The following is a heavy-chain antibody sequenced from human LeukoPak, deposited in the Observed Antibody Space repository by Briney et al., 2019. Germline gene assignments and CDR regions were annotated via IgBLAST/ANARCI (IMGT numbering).Heavy chain of an antibody. CDR2: ISGSGAST. CDR3: AKSSGGITIFGVVTIFDY. CDR1: GFTFSSYA. D-gene: IGHD3-3*01. J-gene: IGHJ4*02. Sequence: GGSLRLSCAASGFTFSSYAMSWVRQAPGKGLEWVSAISGSGASTDDTDSVKGRLDIARDNSKNTLYLQMNSLRAEDTAVYYCAKSSGGITIFGVVTIFDYWGQGTLVTVSS. V-gene: IGHV3-23*01.